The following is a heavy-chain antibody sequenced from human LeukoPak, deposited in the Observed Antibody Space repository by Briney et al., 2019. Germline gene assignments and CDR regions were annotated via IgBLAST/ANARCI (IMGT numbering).Heavy chain of an antibody. CDR2: ISRSGDRT. V-gene: IGHV3-23*01. D-gene: IGHD2-15*01. CDR3: AKELRPNDY. CDR1: GFTFSIQA. J-gene: IGHJ4*02. Sequence: PGGSLRLSCAASGFTFSIQALSWVRQAPGKGLEWVSAISRSGDRTFYADSVKGRFTISRDSSIDTLFLQMNSLRAEDTAVYFCAKELRPNDYWGQGTLVTVSS.